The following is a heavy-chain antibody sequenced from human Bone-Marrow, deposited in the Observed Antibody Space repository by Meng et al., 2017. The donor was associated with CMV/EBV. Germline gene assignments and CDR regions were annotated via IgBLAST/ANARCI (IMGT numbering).Heavy chain of an antibody. CDR3: ARSNSGYDSDY. CDR2: ISSSGSTI. Sequence: GESLKISCAASGFTFSTYSMNWVRQAPGKGLEWVSCISSSGSTIYYADSVKGRFTISRDNAKNSLYLQMNSLRAEDTAVYYCARSNSGYDSDYWGQGTLVTVSS. D-gene: IGHD5-12*01. J-gene: IGHJ4*02. CDR1: GFTFSTYS. V-gene: IGHV3-48*04.